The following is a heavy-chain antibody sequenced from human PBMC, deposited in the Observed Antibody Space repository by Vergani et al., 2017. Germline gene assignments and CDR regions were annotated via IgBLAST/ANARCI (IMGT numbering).Heavy chain of an antibody. CDR3: ASLVVVPAASYFDY. V-gene: IGHV3-7*03. CDR2: IKQDGSVK. Sequence: EVQLVESGGGLVQPGGSLRLSCAASGFTFSSYWMSWVRQAPGKGLEWVANIKQDGSVKSYVDSVKGRFTISRENAKNSLYLQMNSLRAEDTAVYYCASLVVVPAASYFDYWGQGTLVTVSS. CDR1: GFTFSSYW. D-gene: IGHD2-2*01. J-gene: IGHJ4*02.